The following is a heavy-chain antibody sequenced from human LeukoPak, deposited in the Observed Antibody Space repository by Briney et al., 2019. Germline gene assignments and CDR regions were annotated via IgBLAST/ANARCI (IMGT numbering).Heavy chain of an antibody. V-gene: IGHV1-18*04. J-gene: IGHJ5*02. Sequence: ASVKVSCKASGYTFTGYYMHWVRQAPGQGLEWMGWISAYNGNTNYAQKLQGRVTMTTDTSTSTAYMELRSLRSDDTAVYYCAREWTGINWFDPWGQGTLVTVSS. CDR2: ISAYNGNT. CDR1: GYTFTGYY. D-gene: IGHD2/OR15-2a*01. CDR3: AREWTGINWFDP.